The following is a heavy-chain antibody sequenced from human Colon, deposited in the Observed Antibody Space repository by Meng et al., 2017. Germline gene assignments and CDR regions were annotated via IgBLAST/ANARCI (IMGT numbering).Heavy chain of an antibody. CDR2: SYYDGSA. J-gene: IGHJ4*02. CDR3: VRGGFGYSVPFDY. Sequence: QVQLQESGPGLVKASQKLSLSCSVSGASLSTGGYYWGWIRQYPGKGLEWIGYSYYDGSAYYNPSLKNRPTILLDTSKRQFSLRMISVTAADTAIYYCVRGGFGYSVPFDYWGQGILVTVSS. CDR1: GASLSTGGYY. V-gene: IGHV4-31*03. D-gene: IGHD5/OR15-5a*01.